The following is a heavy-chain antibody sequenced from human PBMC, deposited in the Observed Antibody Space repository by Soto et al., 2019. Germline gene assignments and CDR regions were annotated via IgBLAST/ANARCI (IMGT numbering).Heavy chain of an antibody. D-gene: IGHD1-1*01. CDR3: ARRTGRRHYYYGMDV. Sequence: QVQLVQSGAEVKKPGASVKVSCKASGYTFTSYGISWVRQAPGQGLEWMGWISAYNGNTNYAQKLQGRVTMTTDTSTSTAYMELRSRRSDDTAVYYWARRTGRRHYYYGMDVWGQGTTVTVSS. J-gene: IGHJ6*02. V-gene: IGHV1-18*01. CDR2: ISAYNGNT. CDR1: GYTFTSYG.